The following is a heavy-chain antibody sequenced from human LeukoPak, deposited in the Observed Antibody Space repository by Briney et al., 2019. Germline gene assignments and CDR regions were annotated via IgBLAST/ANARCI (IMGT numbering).Heavy chain of an antibody. CDR1: GYSFTSYW. CDR2: IYPGDSDT. D-gene: IGHD6-19*01. Sequence: GESLKISCKGSGYSFTSYWIGWVRQMPGKGLEGMGIIYPGDSDTRYSPSFQGQVTISADKSISTAYLQWSSLKASDTAMYYCARRIAVAGTPHYYYYMDVWGKGTTVTVSS. CDR3: ARRIAVAGTPHYYYYMDV. V-gene: IGHV5-51*01. J-gene: IGHJ6*03.